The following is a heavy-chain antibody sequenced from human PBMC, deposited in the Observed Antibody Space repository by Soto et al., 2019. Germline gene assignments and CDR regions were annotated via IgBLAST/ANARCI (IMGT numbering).Heavy chain of an antibody. V-gene: IGHV3-23*01. Sequence: GGSLRLSCAASGFTFNSYAMNWVRQAPGKGLAWVSAIGTDGNTYYANSVKGRFTISRDNSRTTLYLQMNSLRVEDTALYYCVRKYPGTRPFDYWGQGTLVRVYS. CDR3: VRKYPGTRPFDY. CDR1: GFTFNSYA. CDR2: IGTDGNT. D-gene: IGHD2-2*01. J-gene: IGHJ4*01.